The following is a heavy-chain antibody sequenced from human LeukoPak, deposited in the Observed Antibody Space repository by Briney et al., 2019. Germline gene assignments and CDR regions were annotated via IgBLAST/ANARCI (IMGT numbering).Heavy chain of an antibody. D-gene: IGHD2-2*01. J-gene: IGHJ4*02. CDR1: GYTFTSYY. V-gene: IGHV1-46*01. CDR2: INPSGGST. CDR3: ARDSDIVVVPAASQIFDY. Sequence: PGASVKVSCKASGYTFTSYYMHWVRQAPGQGLEWMGIINPSGGSTSYARKFQGRVTMTRDTSTSTVYMELSSLRSEDTAVYYCARDSDIVVVPAASQIFDYWGQGTLVTVSS.